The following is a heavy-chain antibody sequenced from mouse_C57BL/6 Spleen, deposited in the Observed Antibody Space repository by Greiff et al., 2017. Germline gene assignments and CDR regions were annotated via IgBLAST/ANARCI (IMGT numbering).Heavy chain of an antibody. CDR3: ARGGTTVVATPDY. J-gene: IGHJ2*01. CDR1: GYTFTSYW. CDR2: IHPNSGST. D-gene: IGHD1-1*01. Sequence: VQLQQPGAELVKPGASVKLSCKASGYTFTSYWMHWVKQRPGQGLEWIGMIHPNSGSTNYNEKFKSKATLTVDKSSSTAYMQLSSLTSEDSAVYYCARGGTTVVATPDYWGQGTTLTVSS. V-gene: IGHV1-64*01.